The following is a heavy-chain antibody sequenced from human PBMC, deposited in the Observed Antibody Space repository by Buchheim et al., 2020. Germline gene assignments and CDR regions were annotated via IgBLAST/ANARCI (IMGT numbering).Heavy chain of an antibody. CDR3: ARDPPQSGWSFEA. CDR2: IWYDGTNK. Sequence: VQLVESGGGLVQPGGSLRLSCAASGFTFSTYDINWVRQAPGKGLEWVAMIWYDGTNKYYADSVKGRFTVSRDNSKNMLYLQMNSLRVEDTAVYYCARDPPQSGWSFEAWGQGTL. CDR1: GFTFSTYD. V-gene: IGHV3-33*08. J-gene: IGHJ5*01. D-gene: IGHD6-19*01.